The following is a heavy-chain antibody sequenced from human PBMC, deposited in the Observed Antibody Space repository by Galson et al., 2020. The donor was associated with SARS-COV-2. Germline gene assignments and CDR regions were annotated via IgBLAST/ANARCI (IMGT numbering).Heavy chain of an antibody. J-gene: IGHJ3*01. CDR2: VSYDATNK. Sequence: TGGSLRLSCAASGFTFESFGMHWVRQPPGKGLEWVAVVSYDATNKYYVDSVKDRFTISRDNSKNTLHLQMNNLRVEDTAVYYCAKGMWGGNYPHDALDFWGQGTMVAVS. CDR3: AKGMWGGNYPHDALDF. V-gene: IGHV3-30*18. CDR1: GFTFESFG. D-gene: IGHD1-7*01.